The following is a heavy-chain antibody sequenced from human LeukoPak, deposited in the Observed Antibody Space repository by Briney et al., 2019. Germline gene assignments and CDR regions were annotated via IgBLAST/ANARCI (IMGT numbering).Heavy chain of an antibody. CDR2: IKQDGSEK. D-gene: IGHD2-15*01. J-gene: IGHJ4*02. CDR1: GFTFSNYW. V-gene: IGHV3-7*01. Sequence: PGGSLRLSCAASGFTFSNYWMSWVRQAPGKGLEWVANIKQDGSEKNYVDSVKGRFTISRDNAKNSVGLQMNSLRAEDTAVYYCARDCSGGSCYEWDYWGQGTLVTVSS. CDR3: ARDCSGGSCYEWDY.